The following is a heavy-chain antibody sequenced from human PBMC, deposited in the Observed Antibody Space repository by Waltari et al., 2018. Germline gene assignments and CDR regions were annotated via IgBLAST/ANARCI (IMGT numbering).Heavy chain of an antibody. V-gene: IGHV4-31*01. CDR2: ISYSGNT. CDR3: ARSTGRWSYSGSGEDYAMDV. J-gene: IGHJ6*02. D-gene: IGHD3-10*01. CDR1: GGSISRGGYY. Sequence: QVQLQESGPGLVKPSQTLSLTCTVSGGSISRGGYYWTWIRQLPGKGLEWIGYISYSGNTYYNPSLKSPVTISVDTSKNQFSLRLSSVTAADTAVYYCARSTGRWSYSGSGEDYAMDVWGQGTTVTVSS.